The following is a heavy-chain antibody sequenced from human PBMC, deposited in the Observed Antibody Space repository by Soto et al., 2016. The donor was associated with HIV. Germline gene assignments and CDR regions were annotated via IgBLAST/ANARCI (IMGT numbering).Heavy chain of an antibody. V-gene: IGHV3-73*01. Sequence: EVQLVESGGGLVQPGGSLKLSCAASGFTFRGSAIHWVRQAPGKGLEWVGRIRSKTNNYATAYIASVKDRFTISRDDSKNMAYLQMNRLTTEDTATYYCTSEGSVLNWGQGTLVTVSS. J-gene: IGHJ4*02. CDR2: IRSKTNNYAT. D-gene: IGHD3-9*01. CDR3: TSEGSVLN. CDR1: GFTFRGSA.